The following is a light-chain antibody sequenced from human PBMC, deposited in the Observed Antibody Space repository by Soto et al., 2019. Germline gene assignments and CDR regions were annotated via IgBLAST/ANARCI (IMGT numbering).Light chain of an antibody. CDR1: SSDVATYNY. J-gene: IGLJ2*01. CDR3: LSYTGGSTDVV. CDR2: EVT. V-gene: IGLV2-14*01. Sequence: QSALTQPASVSGSPGQSITISCTGTSSDVATYNYVSWYQQHPGKGPKLLIYEVTNRPSGVSNRFSGSKSGNTASLTISGLQAEDEAEYYCLSYTGGSTDVVFGGGTKLTVL.